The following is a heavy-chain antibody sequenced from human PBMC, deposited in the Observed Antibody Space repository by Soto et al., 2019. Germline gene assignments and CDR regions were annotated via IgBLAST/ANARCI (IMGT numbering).Heavy chain of an antibody. D-gene: IGHD5-18*01. V-gene: IGHV1-58*01. CDR1: GFTFTSSA. CDR3: AREGSTATDYYYYGMDV. J-gene: IGHJ6*02. Sequence: ASVKVSCKASGFTFTSSAVQWVRQARGQRLEWIGWIVVGSGNTNYAQKFQERVTMTRDTSISTAYMELSRLRSDDTAVYYCAREGSTATDYYYYGMDVWGQGTTVTVSS. CDR2: IVVGSGNT.